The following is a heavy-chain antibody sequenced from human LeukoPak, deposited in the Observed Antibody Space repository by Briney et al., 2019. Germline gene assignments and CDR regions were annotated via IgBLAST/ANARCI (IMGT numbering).Heavy chain of an antibody. J-gene: IGHJ6*03. V-gene: IGHV3-7*01. CDR1: GFTFSSYW. CDR2: IKQDGSEK. Sequence: QPGGSLRLSCAASGFTFSSYWMSWVRQAPGKGLEWVANIKQDGSEKYYVDSVKGRFTISRDNAKNSLYLQMNSLRAEDTAVYYCAREGGRYCGGDCYPYYYMDVWGKGTTVTISS. D-gene: IGHD2-21*02. CDR3: AREGGRYCGGDCYPYYYMDV.